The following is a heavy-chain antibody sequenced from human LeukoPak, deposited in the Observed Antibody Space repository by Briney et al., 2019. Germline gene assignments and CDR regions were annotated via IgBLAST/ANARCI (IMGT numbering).Heavy chain of an antibody. CDR1: GFTFSSYS. CDR2: ISSGSSYI. J-gene: IGHJ4*02. CDR3: ARETLYYYDSSGYGVY. Sequence: GGSLRLSCAASGFTFSSYSMNWVRQAPGKGLEWVSSISSGSSYIYYADSVKGRFTISRDNGKNSLYLQMNSLRAEDTAVYYCARETLYYYDSSGYGVYWGQGTLVTVSS. V-gene: IGHV3-21*01. D-gene: IGHD3-22*01.